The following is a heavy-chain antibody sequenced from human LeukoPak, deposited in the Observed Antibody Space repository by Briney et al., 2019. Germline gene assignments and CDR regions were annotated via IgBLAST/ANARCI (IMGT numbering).Heavy chain of an antibody. D-gene: IGHD6-19*01. CDR2: ISSGSTTI. J-gene: IGHJ4*02. Sequence: QPGGSLILSCATSGFTFSSYSMNWVRQAPGKGLEWVSYISSGSTTIYYADSVKGRFTISRDNAKNSLYLQMNSLRAEDTAVYYCARDVEQWLVRVYYFDYWGQGTLVTVSS. CDR1: GFTFSSYS. CDR3: ARDVEQWLVRVYYFDY. V-gene: IGHV3-48*01.